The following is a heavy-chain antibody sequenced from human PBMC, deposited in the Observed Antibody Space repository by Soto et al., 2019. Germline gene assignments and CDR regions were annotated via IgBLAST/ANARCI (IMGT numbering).Heavy chain of an antibody. V-gene: IGHV3-11*06. CDR2: ISSSSSYT. D-gene: IGHD2-2*02. J-gene: IGHJ5*02. CDR1: GFTFSDYY. Sequence: PGGSMRLSCAASGFTFSDYYMSWIRQAPGKGLEWVSYISSSSSYTNYADSVKGRFTISRDNAKNSLYLQMNSLRAEDTAVYYCARDRRLGYCSSTSCYTRWFDPWGQGTLVTVSS. CDR3: ARDRRLGYCSSTSCYTRWFDP.